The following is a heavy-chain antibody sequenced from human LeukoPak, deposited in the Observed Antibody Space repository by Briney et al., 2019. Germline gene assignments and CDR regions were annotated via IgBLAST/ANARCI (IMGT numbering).Heavy chain of an antibody. V-gene: IGHV3-49*04. D-gene: IGHD5-24*01. J-gene: IGHJ4*02. CDR1: GFTFGDYE. CDR3: TRVFRRDGYNSIDY. Sequence: PGGSLRLSCTASGFTFGDYEMIWVRQAPGKGLEWVGFIRRKTSGGTTEYAASVKGRFIISSDDSKSIAYLQMNSLKTEDTALYYCTRVFRRDGYNSIDYWGQGTLVTVSS. CDR2: IRRKTSGGTT.